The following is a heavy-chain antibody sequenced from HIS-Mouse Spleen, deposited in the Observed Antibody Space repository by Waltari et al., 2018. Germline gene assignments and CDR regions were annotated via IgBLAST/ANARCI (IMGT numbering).Heavy chain of an antibody. CDR3: ARDSHGDYGGLDY. Sequence: QVQLQESGPGLVKPSETLSLTCTVSGYSISSGYYWGWIRQPPGKGLEWIGSIYHSGSTYYNPSLKSRVTISVDTSKNQFSLKLSSVTAADTAVYYCARDSHGDYGGLDYWGQGTLVTVSS. J-gene: IGHJ4*02. V-gene: IGHV4-38-2*02. CDR1: GYSISSGYY. D-gene: IGHD4-17*01. CDR2: IYHSGST.